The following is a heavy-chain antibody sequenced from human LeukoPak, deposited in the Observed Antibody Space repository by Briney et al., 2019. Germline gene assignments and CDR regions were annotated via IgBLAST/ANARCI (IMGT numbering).Heavy chain of an antibody. CDR1: GGTFSSYA. Sequence: SVKVSCKASGGTFSSYAISWVRQAPGQGLEWMGGIIPIFGTANYAQKFQGRVTITADESTSTAYMELSSLRSEDTAVYYCARSGGGGDNWFDPWGQGTLVTVSS. D-gene: IGHD3-16*01. CDR2: IIPIFGTA. CDR3: ARSGGGGDNWFDP. V-gene: IGHV1-69*13. J-gene: IGHJ5*02.